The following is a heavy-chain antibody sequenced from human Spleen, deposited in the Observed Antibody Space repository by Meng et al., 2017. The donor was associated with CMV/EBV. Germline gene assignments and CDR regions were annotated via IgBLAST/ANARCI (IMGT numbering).Heavy chain of an antibody. Sequence: GESLKISCAASGFTFSSYWMSWVRQVPGKGLEWVANIKQDGSERYYVGSVKGRLAISRDSAQNSLYLQMNSLRAEDTAVYYCAREDHGFDYWGQGTLVTVSS. J-gene: IGHJ4*02. D-gene: IGHD1-14*01. CDR2: IKQDGSER. CDR1: GFTFSSYW. V-gene: IGHV3-7*01. CDR3: AREDHGFDY.